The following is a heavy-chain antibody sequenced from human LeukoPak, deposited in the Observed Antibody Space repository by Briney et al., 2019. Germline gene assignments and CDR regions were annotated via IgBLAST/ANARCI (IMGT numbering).Heavy chain of an antibody. CDR2: VYSDGRT. CDR1: GFTVSRNY. J-gene: IGHJ4*02. CDR3: AIVSQVDNPYYFEN. Sequence: GGSLRLSCAASGFTVSRNYMSWVRQAPGKGLDWVSVVYSDGRTYYADSVKGRFTISRDNSKNTLYLQMNSLRAEDTAVYYCAIVSQVDNPYYFENWGQGTLVTVSS. D-gene: IGHD5-12*01. V-gene: IGHV3-66*01.